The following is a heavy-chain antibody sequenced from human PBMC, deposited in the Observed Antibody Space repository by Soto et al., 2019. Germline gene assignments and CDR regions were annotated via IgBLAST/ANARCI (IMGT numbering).Heavy chain of an antibody. D-gene: IGHD2-15*01. J-gene: IGHJ5*02. Sequence: SETLSLTCTVSGGSISSGGYYWSWIRQHPGKGLEWIGYIYYSGSTYYNPFLKSRVTISVDTSKNQFSLKLSSVTAADTAVYYCARDGKGVGYCSGGSCRAWFDPWGQGTLVTVSS. CDR3: ARDGKGVGYCSGGSCRAWFDP. CDR2: IYYSGST. CDR1: GGSISSGGYY. V-gene: IGHV4-31*03.